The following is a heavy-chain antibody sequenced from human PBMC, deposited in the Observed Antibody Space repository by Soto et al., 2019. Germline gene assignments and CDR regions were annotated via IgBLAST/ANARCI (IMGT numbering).Heavy chain of an antibody. CDR2: IIPTLGRA. V-gene: IGHV1-69*04. Sequence: SVKGSCKASGYTFTGYYIHWVRQAPGQRLEWMGRIIPTLGRANYAQKFQGRVTITADKSTSTAYMELSSLRSEDTAVYYCARVGRITTGTTRGAFDIWGQGTMVTVS. CDR3: ARVGRITTGTTRGAFDI. D-gene: IGHD1-1*01. J-gene: IGHJ3*02. CDR1: GYTFTGYY.